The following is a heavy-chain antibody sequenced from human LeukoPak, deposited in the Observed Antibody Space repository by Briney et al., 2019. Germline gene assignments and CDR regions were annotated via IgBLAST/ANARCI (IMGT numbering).Heavy chain of an antibody. CDR3: ASLKGYPSDY. Sequence: PSETLSLTCAVYGGSFSGYYWSWIRQPPGEGLEWIGEINHSGSTNYNPSLKSRVTISVDTSKNQFSLKLSSVTAADTAVYYCASLKGYPSDYWGQGTLVTVSS. J-gene: IGHJ4*02. CDR2: INHSGST. V-gene: IGHV4-34*01. D-gene: IGHD1-1*01. CDR1: GGSFSGYY.